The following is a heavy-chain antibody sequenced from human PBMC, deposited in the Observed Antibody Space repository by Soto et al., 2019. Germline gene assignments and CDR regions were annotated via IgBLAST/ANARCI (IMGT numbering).Heavy chain of an antibody. CDR3: ARDRKYHGSGSYYFGNWFDP. Sequence: GALVKVSCKASGYTFTSYGISWVRQAPGQGLEWMGWISAYNGNTNYAQKLQGRVTMTTDTSTSTAYMELRSLRSDDTAVYYCARDRKYHGSGSYYFGNWFDPWGQGTLVTVS. CDR1: GYTFTSYG. CDR2: ISAYNGNT. D-gene: IGHD3-10*01. J-gene: IGHJ5*02. V-gene: IGHV1-18*01.